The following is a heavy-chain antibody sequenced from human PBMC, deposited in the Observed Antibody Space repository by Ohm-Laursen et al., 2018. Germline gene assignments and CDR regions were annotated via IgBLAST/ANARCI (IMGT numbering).Heavy chain of an antibody. CDR3: ARDFAY. CDR2: ISTTSNYK. V-gene: IGHV3-21*01. J-gene: IGHJ4*02. CDR1: GFTFSSYS. Sequence: GSLRLSCSASGFTFSSYSMNWVRQAPGKGLEWVSSISTTSNYKYYADSVKGRFTTSRDNAKNSLYLQMNSLRAEDTAVYYCARDFAYWGQGTLVTVSS.